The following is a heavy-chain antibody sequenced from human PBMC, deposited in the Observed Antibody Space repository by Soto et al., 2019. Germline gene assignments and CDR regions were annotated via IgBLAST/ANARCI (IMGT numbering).Heavy chain of an antibody. D-gene: IGHD4-17*01. Sequence: QLLESGPGLVKPSETLSLTCTVSGGSISSSSYYWGWIRQPPGKGLEWIGSIYYSGSTYYNPSLKSRVTISVDTSKNQFPLKLSSVTAADTAVYYCARRVATVTTDLNDYWGQGTLVTVSS. CDR1: GGSISSSSYY. J-gene: IGHJ4*02. CDR3: ARRVATVTTDLNDY. CDR2: IYYSGST. V-gene: IGHV4-39*01.